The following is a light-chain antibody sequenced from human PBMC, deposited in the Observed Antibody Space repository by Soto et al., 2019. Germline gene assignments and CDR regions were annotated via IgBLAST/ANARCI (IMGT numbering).Light chain of an antibody. Sequence: QSVLTQPASVSGSPGQSITISCTGTSSDVGGYNYVSWYQHHPGKAPKLMIYEVSNRPSGVSNRFSGSKSGNTASLTISGLQAEDEADYFCCSYAGTPWVFGGGTKLTVL. J-gene: IGLJ3*02. CDR1: SSDVGGYNY. CDR2: EVS. CDR3: CSYAGTPWV. V-gene: IGLV2-14*01.